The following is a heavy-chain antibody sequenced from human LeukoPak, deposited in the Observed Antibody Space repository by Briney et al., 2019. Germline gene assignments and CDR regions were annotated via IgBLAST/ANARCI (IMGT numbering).Heavy chain of an antibody. CDR3: ARLVCGSWGENYDF. J-gene: IGHJ4*02. CDR2: LSSGGYQN. CDR1: GYRFSHHW. D-gene: IGHD3-16*01. Sequence: GGPLKIPFQVSGYRFSHHWIGWGRPIPGEGLELMGILSSGGYQNRYRPAFQGQVPFSFGKSVSTAYLQWRSLKGWDTGVYFCARLVCGSWGENYDFWGQGTLVTVSS. V-gene: IGHV5-51*01.